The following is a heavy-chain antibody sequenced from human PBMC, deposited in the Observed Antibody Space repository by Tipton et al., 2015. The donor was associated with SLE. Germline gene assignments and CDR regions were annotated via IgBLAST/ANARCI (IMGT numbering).Heavy chain of an antibody. V-gene: IGHV4-59*01. Sequence: TLSLTCTVSGGSTSSYYWSWIRQPPGKGLEWIGDIYYSGSTNYNPSLKSRVTISVDTSKNQFSRKLSSVTAADTAVYYCARERVAVAATPWYFDLWGLGSLFTVSS. CDR3: ARERVAVAATPWYFDL. CDR2: IYYSGST. D-gene: IGHD6-19*01. CDR1: GGSTSSYY. J-gene: IGHJ2*01.